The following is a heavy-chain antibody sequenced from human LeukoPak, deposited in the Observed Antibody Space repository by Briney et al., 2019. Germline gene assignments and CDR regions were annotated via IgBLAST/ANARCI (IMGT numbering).Heavy chain of an antibody. CDR1: GFTFSTYA. J-gene: IGHJ4*02. D-gene: IGHD2-2*01. Sequence: GGSLRLSCVATGFTFSTYALSWVRQAPGKGLEWVSAISSSGGSPYYADSVNGRFTISRDNSKNTLYLQMNSLRAEDTALYYCAKDQALSLSSSRALDYWGQGTLVTVSS. V-gene: IGHV3-23*01. CDR2: ISSSGGSP. CDR3: AKDQALSLSSSRALDY.